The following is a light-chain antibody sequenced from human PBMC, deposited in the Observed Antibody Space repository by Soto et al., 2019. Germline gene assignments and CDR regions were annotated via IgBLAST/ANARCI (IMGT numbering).Light chain of an antibody. V-gene: IGLV1-47*02. Sequence: QSVLTRPPSASGTPGQRATISCSGSSSNIGSNYVYWYQQLPGTAPKLLIYSNNQRPSGVPDRFSGPKSGTSASLAISGLRSEDEADYYCAAWDDSLSGSYVFGTGTKVTVL. CDR1: SSNIGSNY. CDR2: SNN. J-gene: IGLJ1*01. CDR3: AAWDDSLSGSYV.